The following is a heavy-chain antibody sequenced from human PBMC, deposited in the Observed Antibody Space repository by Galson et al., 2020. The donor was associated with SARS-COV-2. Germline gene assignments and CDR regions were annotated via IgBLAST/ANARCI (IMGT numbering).Heavy chain of an antibody. D-gene: IGHD2-2*01. CDR1: GFTFSDYW. J-gene: IGHJ4*02. V-gene: IGHV3-74*01. Sequence: GESLKISCAASGFTFSDYWMHWVRQAPGKGLVWVSRIDYDASRISHADSVKGRFTISRDNAKNTLSLQMTSLRAEDTAIYYCARGSSTSCYLWGQGTLVTVSS. CDR2: IDYDASRI. CDR3: ARGSSTSCYL.